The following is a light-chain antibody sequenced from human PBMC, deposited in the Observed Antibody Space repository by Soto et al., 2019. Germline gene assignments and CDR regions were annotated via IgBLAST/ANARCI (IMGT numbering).Light chain of an antibody. V-gene: IGKV4-1*01. CDR3: QQHYTTPHT. Sequence: DIVMTQSPDSLVVSLGERATINCNSSQSVLSRSNSKITWYQQKPGQPPKVLIYWASTRESGVPDRFSGSGSGTDFTLTISSLQAEDVAVYYCQQHYTTPHTFGRGTKVEIK. CDR2: WAS. J-gene: IGKJ2*01. CDR1: QSVLSRSNSK.